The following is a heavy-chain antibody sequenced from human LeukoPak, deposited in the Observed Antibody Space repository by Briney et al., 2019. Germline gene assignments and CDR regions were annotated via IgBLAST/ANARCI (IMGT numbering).Heavy chain of an antibody. CDR1: GYTFTSYG. J-gene: IGHJ5*02. CDR3: ARDSHIVVVPAAMPASWFDP. Sequence: SVKVSCKASGYTFTSYGISWVRQAPGQGLEWMGGIIPIFGTANYAQKFQGRVTITADESTSTAYMELSSLRSEDTAVYYCARDSHIVVVPAAMPASWFDPWGQGTLVTVSS. D-gene: IGHD2-2*01. V-gene: IGHV1-69*13. CDR2: IIPIFGTA.